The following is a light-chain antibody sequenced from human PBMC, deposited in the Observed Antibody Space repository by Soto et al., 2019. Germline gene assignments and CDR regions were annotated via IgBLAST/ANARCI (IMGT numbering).Light chain of an antibody. J-gene: IGLJ1*01. Sequence: QSVLTQPASVSGSPGQSITISCTGTSSDVGGYNYVSWYQQHPGKAPKLMIYEVSNRPSGLSNRFSASKSGNTASLTISGLQAEDEADYYCSSYTTTNTYVFGTGTKVTV. CDR1: SSDVGGYNY. V-gene: IGLV2-14*01. CDR3: SSYTTTNTYV. CDR2: EVS.